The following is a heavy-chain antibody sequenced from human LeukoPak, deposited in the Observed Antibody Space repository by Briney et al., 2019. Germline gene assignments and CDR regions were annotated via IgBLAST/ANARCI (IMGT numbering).Heavy chain of an antibody. CDR3: AKNKRAVDGAGGLDY. CDR2: LSCYSVSI. Sequence: PGGSLRLLWSAPGFPFYDFPMHWVRQAPGKGLEWVSGLSCYSVSIRYADSVKGRFTIPSDNAKNSLYLQMNILGAEDMAFYYCAKNKRAVDGAGGLDYWGQGTLVTVSS. D-gene: IGHD6-19*01. J-gene: IGHJ4*02. V-gene: IGHV3-9*03. CDR1: GFPFYDFP.